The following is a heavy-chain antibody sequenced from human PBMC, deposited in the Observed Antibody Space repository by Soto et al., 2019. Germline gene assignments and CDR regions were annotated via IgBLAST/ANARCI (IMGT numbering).Heavy chain of an antibody. CDR1: GGSISSAVYY. V-gene: IGHV4-31*03. J-gene: IGHJ6*02. CDR2: IYYSGST. D-gene: IGHD3-3*01. Sequence: QVQLQESGPGLVKPSQTLSLTCTVSGGSISSAVYYWTWIRQHPGKGLEWIGYIYYSGSTRYNPSLKSRVTISLDTSKNQFSLKLSSVTAADTAVYYCARDGSHDIWNGYSIFHGMDVWGQGTTVTVSS. CDR3: ARDGSHDIWNGYSIFHGMDV.